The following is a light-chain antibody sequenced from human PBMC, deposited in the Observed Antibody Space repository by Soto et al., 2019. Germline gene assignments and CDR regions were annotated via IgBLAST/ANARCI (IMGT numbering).Light chain of an antibody. CDR1: SRDIGIYNY. Sequence: QSALTQPASVSGSPVQSITISCTGTSRDIGIYNYVSWYQQHPGKAPKLVICEVSNRPSGVSSRFSGSKSGNTAYLTISGLRAEDEADYYCNSFTTTTMWVFGGGTKLTVL. CDR3: NSFTTTTMWV. J-gene: IGLJ3*02. CDR2: EVS. V-gene: IGLV2-14*01.